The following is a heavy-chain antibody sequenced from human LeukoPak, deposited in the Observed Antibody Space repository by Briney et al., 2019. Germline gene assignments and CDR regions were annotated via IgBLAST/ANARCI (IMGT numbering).Heavy chain of an antibody. CDR3: ARHTNPQMYNWFDP. V-gene: IGHV5-51*01. CDR1: GYSFTKHW. D-gene: IGHD5-24*01. J-gene: IGHJ5*02. Sequence: GESLKISCKGSGYSFTKHWIGWVRQMPGKGLEWMGLIYPDDSDTRYSPSFQGQVTISADKSISTAYLQWSSLKASDTAMYYCARHTNPQMYNWFDPWGQGTLVTVSS. CDR2: IYPDDSDT.